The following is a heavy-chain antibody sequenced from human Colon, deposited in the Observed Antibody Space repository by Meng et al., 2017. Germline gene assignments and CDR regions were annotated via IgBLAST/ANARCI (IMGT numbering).Heavy chain of an antibody. CDR2: ITGSGGGT. Sequence: GGSLRLSCVGSGFAFSNYAMIWIRQAPGKGLERVSSITGSGGGTHYAESVKGRFSISRDNSRNRLFLQMNDLRDEDTAVYYCAKDPNGDYLGAFDFWGQGTVVTVSS. D-gene: IGHD4-17*01. V-gene: IGHV3-23*01. CDR3: AKDPNGDYLGAFDF. CDR1: GFAFSNYA. J-gene: IGHJ3*01.